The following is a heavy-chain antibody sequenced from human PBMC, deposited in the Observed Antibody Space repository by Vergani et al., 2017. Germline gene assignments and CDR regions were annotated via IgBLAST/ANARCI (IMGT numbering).Heavy chain of an antibody. J-gene: IGHJ5*02. CDR2: IYYSGST. V-gene: IGHV4-39*07. Sequence: QLQLQESGPGLVKPSETLSLTCTVSGGSISSSSYYWGWLRQPPGKGLEWIGSIYYSGSTYYNPSLKSRVTVSVDTSKNQFSLKLSSVTAADTAVYYCARDGGYCSGGSCPGWFDPWGQGTLVTVSS. D-gene: IGHD2-15*01. CDR3: ARDGGYCSGGSCPGWFDP. CDR1: GGSISSSSYY.